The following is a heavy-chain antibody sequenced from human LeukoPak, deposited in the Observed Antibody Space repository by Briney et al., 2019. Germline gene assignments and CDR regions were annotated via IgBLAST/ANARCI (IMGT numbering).Heavy chain of an antibody. D-gene: IGHD1-26*01. CDR3: ARPPYSGSYSYSGSYSYYFDY. CDR2: ISSSGSTI. CDR1: GFTFSSYE. Sequence: GGSLRLSCAASGFTFSSYEMNWVRQAPGKGLEWVSYISSSGSTIYYADSVKVRFTISRDNAKNSLYLQMNSLRAEDTAVYYCARPPYSGSYSYSGSYSYYFDYWGQGTLVTVSS. V-gene: IGHV3-48*03. J-gene: IGHJ4*02.